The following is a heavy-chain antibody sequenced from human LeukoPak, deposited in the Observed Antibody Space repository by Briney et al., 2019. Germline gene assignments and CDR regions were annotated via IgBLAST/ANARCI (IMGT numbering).Heavy chain of an antibody. CDR3: ARDSEGYSSGWYIGRFMDY. CDR1: GGSISSYY. D-gene: IGHD6-19*01. J-gene: IGHJ4*02. Sequence: SETLSLTCTVSGGSISSYYWGWIRQPAGKGLEWIGRIYTSGSTNYNPSLKSRVTMSVDTSKNQFSLKLSSVTAADTAVYYCARDSEGYSSGWYIGRFMDYWGQGTLVTVSS. CDR2: IYTSGST. V-gene: IGHV4-4*07.